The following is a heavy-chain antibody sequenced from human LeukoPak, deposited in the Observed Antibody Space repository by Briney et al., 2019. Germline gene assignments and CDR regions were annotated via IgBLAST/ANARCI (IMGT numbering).Heavy chain of an antibody. CDR3: ARGTLYSGWSYYFDY. CDR2: IYYTGST. Sequence: SETLSLTCTVSGGSISSYYWTWIRQPPGKGLEWIGNIYYTGSTNYNPSLKSRVTISVDTSKNHFSLKLNSMTAADTAVYYCARGTLYSGWSYYFDYWGQGSQVTVSS. V-gene: IGHV4-59*01. J-gene: IGHJ4*02. CDR1: GGSISSYY. D-gene: IGHD6-19*01.